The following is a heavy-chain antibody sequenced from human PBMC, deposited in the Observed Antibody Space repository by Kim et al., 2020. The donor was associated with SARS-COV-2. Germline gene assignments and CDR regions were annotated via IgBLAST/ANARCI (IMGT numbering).Heavy chain of an antibody. CDR2: IYYSGST. CDR1: GGSISSSSYY. V-gene: IGHV4-39*01. CDR3: ARHVAMPIGNPYYFDY. Sequence: SETLSLTCTVSGGSISSSSYYWGWIRQPPGKGLEWIGSIYYSGSTYYNPSLKSRVTISVDTSKNQFSLKLSSVTAADTAVYYCARHVAMPIGNPYYFDYWGQGTLVTVSS. D-gene: IGHD2-2*01. J-gene: IGHJ4*02.